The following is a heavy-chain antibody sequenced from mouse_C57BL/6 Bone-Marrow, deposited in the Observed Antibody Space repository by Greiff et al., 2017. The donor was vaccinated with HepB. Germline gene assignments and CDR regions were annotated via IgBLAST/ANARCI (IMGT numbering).Heavy chain of an antibody. CDR3: TRGGLRRSWFGY. D-gene: IGHD2-4*01. CDR2: IDPETGGT. J-gene: IGHJ3*01. V-gene: IGHV1-15*01. CDR1: GYTFTDYE. Sequence: QVQLQQSGAELVRPGASVTLSCKASGYTFTDYEMHWVKQTPVHGLEWIGAIDPETGGTAYNQKFKGKAILTADKSSSTAYMELRSLTSEDSAVYYRTRGGLRRSWFGYWGQGTLVTGSA.